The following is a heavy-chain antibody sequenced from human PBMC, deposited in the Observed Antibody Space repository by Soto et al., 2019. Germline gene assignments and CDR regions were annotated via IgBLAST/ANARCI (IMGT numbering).Heavy chain of an antibody. V-gene: IGHV3-30*18. D-gene: IGHD6-13*01. CDR1: GFTFSSYG. J-gene: IGHJ6*02. Sequence: QVQLVESGGGVVQPGRSLRLSCAASGFTFSSYGMHWVRQAPGKGLEWVAVISYDGSNKYYADSVKGRFTISRDNSKNTLYLQMISLRAEDTAVYYCAKDPRAADSSSWYPQNYYSYGMDVWGQGTTVTVSS. CDR2: ISYDGSNK. CDR3: AKDPRAADSSSWYPQNYYSYGMDV.